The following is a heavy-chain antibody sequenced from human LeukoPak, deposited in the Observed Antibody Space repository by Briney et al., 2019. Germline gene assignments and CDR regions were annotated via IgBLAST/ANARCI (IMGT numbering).Heavy chain of an antibody. D-gene: IGHD5-12*01. CDR3: ARVARDIVATIIYYYGTDV. CDR2: IIPIFGTA. J-gene: IGHJ6*02. CDR1: GGTFSSYA. V-gene: IGHV1-69*13. Sequence: ASVKVSCKASGGTFSSYAISWVRQAPGQGLEWMGGIIPIFGTANYAQKFQGGVTITADESTSTAYMELSSLRSEDTAVYYCARVARDIVATIIYYYGTDVWGQGTTVTVSS.